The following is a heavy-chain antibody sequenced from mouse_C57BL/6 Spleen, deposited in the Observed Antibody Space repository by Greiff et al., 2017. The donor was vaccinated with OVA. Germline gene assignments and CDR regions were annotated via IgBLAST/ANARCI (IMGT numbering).Heavy chain of an antibody. CDR3: TRREEPGKFAY. CDR2: IDPETGGT. CDR1: GYTFTDYE. Sequence: QVQLQQSGAELVRPGASVTLSCKASGYTFTDYEMHWVKQTPVHGLEWIGAIDPETGGTAYNQKFKGKAILTADKSSSTAYMELRSLTSEDSAVYYCTRREEPGKFAYWGQGTLVTVSA. V-gene: IGHV1-15*01. J-gene: IGHJ3*01.